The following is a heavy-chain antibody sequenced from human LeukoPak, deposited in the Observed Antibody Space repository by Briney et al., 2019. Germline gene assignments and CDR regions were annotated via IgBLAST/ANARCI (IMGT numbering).Heavy chain of an antibody. V-gene: IGHV3-49*03. J-gene: IGHJ6*03. D-gene: IGHD1-7*01. CDR2: IRSKAYGGTT. CDR3: TREGGNWNYVGYYYYYMDV. CDR1: GFTFGDYA. Sequence: GGSLRLSCTASGFTFGDYAMSWFRQAPGKGLEWVGFIRSKAYGGTTEYAASVKGRFTISRDDSKSIAYLQMNSLKTEDTAVYYCTREGGNWNYVGYYYYYMDVWGKGTTVTVSS.